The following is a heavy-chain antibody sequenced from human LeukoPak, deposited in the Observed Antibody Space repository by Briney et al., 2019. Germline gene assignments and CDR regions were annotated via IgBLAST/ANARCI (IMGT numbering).Heavy chain of an antibody. Sequence: GGSLRLSCAASGFTFDDYAMHWVRQAPGKGLEWVSLISWDGGSTYYADSVKGRFTISRDNSKNSLYLQMNSLRAEDTALYYCAKDQGRLSYYYYMDVWGKGTTVTVSS. J-gene: IGHJ6*03. CDR3: AKDQGRLSYYYYMDV. CDR1: GFTFDDYA. CDR2: ISWDGGST. V-gene: IGHV3-43D*03. D-gene: IGHD3-16*01.